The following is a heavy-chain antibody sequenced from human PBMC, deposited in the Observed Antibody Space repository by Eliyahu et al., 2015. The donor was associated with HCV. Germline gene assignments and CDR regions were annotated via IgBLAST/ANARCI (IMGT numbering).Heavy chain of an antibody. Sequence: EVQLVESGGGLVQPGGSLRLSCAASGFTFSSHWMHWVRQAPGKGLVWVSRIKSDGSSTSYADSVKGRFTISRDNAKNTLYLQMNNLRADDTAVYYCVRGVEFWGQGTLVTVSS. CDR2: IKSDGSST. V-gene: IGHV3-74*01. CDR1: GFTFSSHW. CDR3: VRGVEF. J-gene: IGHJ1*01. D-gene: IGHD5-24*01.